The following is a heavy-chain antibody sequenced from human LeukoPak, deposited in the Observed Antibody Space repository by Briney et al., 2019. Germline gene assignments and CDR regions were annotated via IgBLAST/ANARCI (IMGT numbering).Heavy chain of an antibody. CDR3: ARLFRNWSDGGVDL. CDR1: GYSFSKYW. J-gene: IGHJ4*02. Sequence: AESLNFSCKASGYSFSKYWIGWVRQMPGKGLEWMGIIYPGDSDTRYSPSSEDQVTISVDKSNSVAYLQWSSLKASDTAMYYCARLFRNWSDGGVDLWGLGTRVTVSS. CDR2: IYPGDSDT. V-gene: IGHV5-51*01. D-gene: IGHD1-1*01.